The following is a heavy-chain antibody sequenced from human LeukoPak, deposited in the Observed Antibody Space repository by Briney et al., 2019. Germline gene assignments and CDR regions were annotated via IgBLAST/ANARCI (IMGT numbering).Heavy chain of an antibody. D-gene: IGHD5-18*01. CDR2: IYYSGST. V-gene: IGHV4-39*07. Sequence: SETLSLTCTVSSGSISSSSYYWGWIRQPPGKGLEWIGSIYYSGSTYYNPSLKSRVTISVDTSKNQFSLKLSSVTAADTAVYYCARRYSYFDYWGQGTLVTVSS. CDR1: SGSISSSSYY. CDR3: ARRYSYFDY. J-gene: IGHJ4*02.